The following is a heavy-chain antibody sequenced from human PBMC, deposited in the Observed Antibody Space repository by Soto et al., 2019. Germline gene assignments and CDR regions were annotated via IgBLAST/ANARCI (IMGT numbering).Heavy chain of an antibody. Sequence: PVGSLRHSCAASGFTFNKAWMSWVRQSPGKGLEWVGRIKSNADVGATDYGEPVKGRFTILRDDSENTLHLQMNSLKPDDTAVYFCATGTQYELLFDFWGQGALVTVSS. CDR3: ATGTQYELLFDF. CDR2: IKSNADVGAT. CDR1: GFTFNKAW. J-gene: IGHJ4*02. D-gene: IGHD1-7*01. V-gene: IGHV3-15*01.